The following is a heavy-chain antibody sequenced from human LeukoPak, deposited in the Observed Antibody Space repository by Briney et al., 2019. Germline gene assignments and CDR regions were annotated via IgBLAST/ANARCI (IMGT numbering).Heavy chain of an antibody. CDR2: ISWNSGSI. CDR3: AKAPPDFWSGLDP. Sequence: GRSLRLSCAASGFTFDDYAMHWVRQAPGKGLEWVSGISWNSGSIGYADSVKGRFTISRDNAKNSLYLQMNSLRAEDTALYYCAKAPPDFWSGLDPWGQGTLVTVSS. CDR1: GFTFDDYA. D-gene: IGHD3-3*01. J-gene: IGHJ5*02. V-gene: IGHV3-9*01.